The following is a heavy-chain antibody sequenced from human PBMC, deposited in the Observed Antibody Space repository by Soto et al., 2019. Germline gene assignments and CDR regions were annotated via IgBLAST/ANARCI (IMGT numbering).Heavy chain of an antibody. J-gene: IGHJ6*02. CDR2: INHSGST. Sequence: PSETLSLTCAVYGGSFSGYYWSWIRQPPGKGLEWIGEINHSGSTNYNPSLKSRVTISVDTSKNQFSLKLSSVTAADTAVYYCARGPTQLRFLEWLSQGYGMDVWGQGTQVTVSS. CDR1: GGSFSGYY. CDR3: ARGPTQLRFLEWLSQGYGMDV. V-gene: IGHV4-34*01. D-gene: IGHD3-3*01.